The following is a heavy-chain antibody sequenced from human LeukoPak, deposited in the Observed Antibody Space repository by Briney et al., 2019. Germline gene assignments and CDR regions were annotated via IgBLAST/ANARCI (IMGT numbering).Heavy chain of an antibody. CDR2: IYHNGTS. CDR1: GHSISSGYY. V-gene: IGHV4-38-2*02. D-gene: IGHD2-15*01. J-gene: IGHJ5*01. CDR3: ARDSGGSRYDDWFDP. Sequence: SETLSLTCSVSGHSISSGYYWGWIRQPPGKGLQWIGNIYHNGTSYSNPSLKSRLTMSVDTSKNQFSLKLSSVTAADTAVYYCARDSGGSRYDDWFDPWGQGTLVTVSS.